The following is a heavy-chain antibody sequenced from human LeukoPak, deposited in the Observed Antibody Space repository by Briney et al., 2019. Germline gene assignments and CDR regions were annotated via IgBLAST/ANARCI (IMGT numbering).Heavy chain of an antibody. J-gene: IGHJ4*02. CDR2: ISSSSSYI. CDR1: GFTFSSYS. Sequence: GGSLRLSCAASGFTFSSYSMNWVRQAPGKGLKWVSSISSSSSYIYYADSVKGRFTISRDNAKNSLYLQMNSLRAEDTAVYYCARDQGLRLGELSLNNWGQGTLVTVSS. CDR3: ARDQGLRLGELSLNN. D-gene: IGHD3-16*02. V-gene: IGHV3-21*01.